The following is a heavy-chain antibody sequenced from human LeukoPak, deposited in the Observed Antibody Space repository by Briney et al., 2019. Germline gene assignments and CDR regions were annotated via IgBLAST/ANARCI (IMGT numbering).Heavy chain of an antibody. CDR1: GFTFSSYG. CDR2: IRYDGSNK. V-gene: IGHV3-30*02. Sequence: GGSLRLSCAASGFTFSSYGMHWVRQAPGKGLEWVAFIRYDGSNKYYADSVKGRFTISRDNSKNTLYLQMNSLRAEDTAVYYCAKVAEDIVVVPAADYYMDVWGKGTTVTVSS. J-gene: IGHJ6*03. CDR3: AKVAEDIVVVPAADYYMDV. D-gene: IGHD2-2*01.